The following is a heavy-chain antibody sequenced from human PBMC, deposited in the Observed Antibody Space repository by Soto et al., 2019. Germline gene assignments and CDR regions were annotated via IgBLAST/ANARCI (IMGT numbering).Heavy chain of an antibody. J-gene: IGHJ3*02. Sequence: SVKVSCKASGGTFSSYTISWVRQAPGQGLEWMGRIIPILGIANYAQKFQGRVTITADKSTSTAYMELSSLRSEDTAVYYCARIFQLVDDAFDIWGQGTMVTGSS. CDR2: IIPILGIA. D-gene: IGHD6-6*01. V-gene: IGHV1-69*02. CDR1: GGTFSSYT. CDR3: ARIFQLVDDAFDI.